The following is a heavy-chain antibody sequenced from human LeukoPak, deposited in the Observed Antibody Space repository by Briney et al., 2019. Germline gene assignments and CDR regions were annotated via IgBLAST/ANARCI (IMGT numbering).Heavy chain of an antibody. CDR2: IYSGGST. CDR3: ANNYYDSSGYFPEYFQH. D-gene: IGHD3-22*01. Sequence: GGSLRLSCAASGFTVSSNYMSWVRQAPGKGLEWVSVIYSGGSTYYADSVKGRFTISRDNSKNTLYLQMNSLRAEDTAVYYCANNYYDSSGYFPEYFQHWGQGTLVTVSS. V-gene: IGHV3-66*01. J-gene: IGHJ1*01. CDR1: GFTVSSNY.